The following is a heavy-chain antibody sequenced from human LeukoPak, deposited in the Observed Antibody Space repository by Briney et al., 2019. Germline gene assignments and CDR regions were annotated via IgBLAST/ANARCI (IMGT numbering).Heavy chain of an antibody. J-gene: IGHJ6*04. CDR3: ARDRTVAAAGRLAGMDV. Sequence: GASVKVSCKASGYTFTSYGISWVRQAPGQGLEWMGWISAYNGNTNYAQKLQGRVTMTTDTSTSTAYMELRSLRSDDTAVYYCARDRTVAAAGRLAGMDVWGKGTTVTVSS. V-gene: IGHV1-18*04. CDR2: ISAYNGNT. CDR1: GYTFTSYG. D-gene: IGHD6-13*01.